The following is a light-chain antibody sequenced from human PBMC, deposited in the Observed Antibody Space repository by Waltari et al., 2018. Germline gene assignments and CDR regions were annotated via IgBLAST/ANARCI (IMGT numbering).Light chain of an antibody. J-gene: IGLJ3*02. V-gene: IGLV2-23*02. Sequence: QSVLTQPASVSGSPGQSITISCTGTSSDVGGYQYVSWYQQHPGKAPKLMIYNVSKRPSGVSNRFSGSKSGNTASLTISGLQAEDEADYYCCSYAGSTTSVVFGGGTKVTVL. CDR1: SSDVGGYQY. CDR2: NVS. CDR3: CSYAGSTTSVV.